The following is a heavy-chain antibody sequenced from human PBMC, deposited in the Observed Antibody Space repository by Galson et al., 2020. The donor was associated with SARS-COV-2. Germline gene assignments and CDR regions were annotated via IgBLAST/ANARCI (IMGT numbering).Heavy chain of an antibody. CDR2: ISTSGGSP. D-gene: IGHD6-25*01. CDR1: GFTFNRHP. J-gene: IGHJ4*02. CDR3: ARSAAGPGGGFDS. Sequence: GGSLRLSCSASGFTFNRHPMHWVRLSPGKGLEHLSAISTSGGSPYYAASVRDRFSISSDNSKDTLYLQMSSLRTDDTGLYYCARSAAGPGGGFDSWGQGTRVTVSS. V-gene: IGHV3-64D*08.